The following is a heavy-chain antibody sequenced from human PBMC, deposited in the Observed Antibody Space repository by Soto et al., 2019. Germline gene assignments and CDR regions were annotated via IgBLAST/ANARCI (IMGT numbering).Heavy chain of an antibody. J-gene: IGHJ4*02. V-gene: IGHV3-21*01. D-gene: IGHD2-15*01. CDR1: GFTFSSHT. Sequence: EVQLVESVGGLVKPGGSLGLSCAASGFTFSSHTMNWVRQAPGKGLEWVSSISSSSSYIYYADSVKGRFIISRDDAKNSLYLQMNSLRAEDTAVYFCARGRYCSGGGCVYYYDYRGQGTLVIVSS. CDR2: ISSSSSYI. CDR3: ARGRYCSGGGCVYYYDY.